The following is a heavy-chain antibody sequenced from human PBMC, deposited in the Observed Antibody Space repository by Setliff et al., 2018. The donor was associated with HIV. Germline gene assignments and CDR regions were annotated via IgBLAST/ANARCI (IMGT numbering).Heavy chain of an antibody. J-gene: IGHJ4*02. V-gene: IGHV4-59*11. CDR2: IYSTGST. Sequence: LSQTLSLTCTVSGPSINIHYWSWIRQSPGKGFEWIGYIYSTGSTTYNPSLQSRVTISMVASRNQFSLKVTSVTAADTAVYYCAKGAGFYGDYTFDHWGQGRQVTVSS. CDR1: GPSINIHY. D-gene: IGHD4-17*01. CDR3: AKGAGFYGDYTFDH.